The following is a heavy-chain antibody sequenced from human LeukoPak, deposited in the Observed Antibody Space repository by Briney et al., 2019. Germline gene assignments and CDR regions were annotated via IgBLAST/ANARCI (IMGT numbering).Heavy chain of an antibody. CDR3: ARVSFGPASEWFDP. V-gene: IGHV3-53*01. D-gene: IGHD3/OR15-3a*01. Sequence: GGSLRLSCAASGFNVRSKYMSWVRQAPGKGLECVSVFYSGGTTAYADSVKGRITVSIDNSNNTLYLQMNSLRAEDTAVYYCARVSFGPASEWFDPWGQGTLVTVSS. CDR2: FYSGGTT. CDR1: GFNVRSKY. J-gene: IGHJ5*02.